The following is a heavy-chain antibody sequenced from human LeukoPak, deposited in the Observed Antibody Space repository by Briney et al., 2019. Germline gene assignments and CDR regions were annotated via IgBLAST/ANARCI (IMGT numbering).Heavy chain of an antibody. V-gene: IGHV4-39*01. D-gene: IGHD1-26*01. J-gene: IGHJ3*02. CDR1: GGSISSSSYC. Sequence: KPSETLSLTCTVPGGSISSSSYCWGWLRQPPGKGLEWIGSIYYSGSTYYNPSLKSRVTISVDTSKNQFSLKLSSVTAADTAVYYCARLRMGASHDAFDIWGRGTMVTVSS. CDR3: ARLRMGASHDAFDI. CDR2: IYYSGST.